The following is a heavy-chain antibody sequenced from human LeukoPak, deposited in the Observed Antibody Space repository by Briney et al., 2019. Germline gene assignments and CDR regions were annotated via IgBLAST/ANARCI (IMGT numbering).Heavy chain of an antibody. Sequence: GGSLRLSCAASGFTFSSYSMNWVRQAPGKGLEWVSSISSSSSYTYYADSVKGRFTISRDNAKNSLYLQMNSLRAEDTAVYYCARMTTATSFDYWGQGTLVTVSS. CDR1: GFTFSSYS. CDR2: ISSSSSYT. V-gene: IGHV3-21*01. D-gene: IGHD4-17*01. J-gene: IGHJ4*02. CDR3: ARMTTATSFDY.